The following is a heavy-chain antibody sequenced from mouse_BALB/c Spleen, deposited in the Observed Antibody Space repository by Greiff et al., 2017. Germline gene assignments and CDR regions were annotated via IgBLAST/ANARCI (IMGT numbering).Heavy chain of an antibody. V-gene: IGHV5-6-5*01. J-gene: IGHJ3*01. Sequence: DVMLVESGGGLVKPGGSLKLSCAASGFTFSSYAMSWVRQTPEKRLEWVASISSGGSTYYPDSVKGRFTISRDNARNILYLQMSSLRSEDTAMYYCAQTPSFAYWGQGTLVTVSA. CDR3: AQTPSFAY. CDR2: ISSGGST. CDR1: GFTFSSYA.